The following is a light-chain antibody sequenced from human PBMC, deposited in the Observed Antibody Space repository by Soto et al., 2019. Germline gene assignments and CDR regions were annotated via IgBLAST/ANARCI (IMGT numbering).Light chain of an antibody. CDR1: NNDIGGYKY. CDR3: SSCTGSSTHVT. V-gene: IGLV2-14*03. J-gene: IGLJ2*01. CDR2: DVT. Sequence: QSALTQPASVSGSPGQSITISCTGTNNDIGGYKYVSWYQQHPGKAPKLMIYDVTARPSGVSNRFSGSKSGNTASLTISGLQPEDEADYYCSSCTGSSTHVTFGGGTKLTVL.